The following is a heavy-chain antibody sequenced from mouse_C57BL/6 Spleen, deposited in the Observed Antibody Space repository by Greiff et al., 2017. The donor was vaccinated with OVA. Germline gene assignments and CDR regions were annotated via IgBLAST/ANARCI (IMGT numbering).Heavy chain of an antibody. CDR1: GYTFTSYG. D-gene: IGHD1-1*01. Sequence: VQLQQSGAELARPGASVKLSCKASGYTFTSYGISWVKQRTGKGLEWIGEIYPRSGNTYYNEKFKGKATLTADKSSSTAYMELRSLTSEDSAVYFCASTTVVATEYFDVWGTGTTVTVSS. CDR3: ASTTVVATEYFDV. J-gene: IGHJ1*03. V-gene: IGHV1-81*01. CDR2: IYPRSGNT.